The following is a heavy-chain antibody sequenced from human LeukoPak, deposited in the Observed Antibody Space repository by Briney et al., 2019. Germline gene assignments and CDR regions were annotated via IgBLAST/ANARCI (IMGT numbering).Heavy chain of an antibody. CDR3: ARAPYYYDTSGFLI. V-gene: IGHV3-74*01. J-gene: IGHJ3*02. D-gene: IGHD3-22*01. Sequence: GGSLRLSCAASGFTFSSYWMHWVRQAPGKGLVWVSRINSDGSSTTYADSVKGRFTISRDNAKNTLYLQTNSLRAEDTAVYYCARAPYYYDTSGFLIWGQGTMVTVSS. CDR2: INSDGSST. CDR1: GFTFSSYW.